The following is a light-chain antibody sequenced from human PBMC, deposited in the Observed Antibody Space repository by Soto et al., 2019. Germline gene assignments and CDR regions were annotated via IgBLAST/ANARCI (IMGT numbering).Light chain of an antibody. Sequence: EIVFTQSPCTLSLSPGERATLSCRASQRVSSSFLAWYQQKPGQAPRLLIFGGSSRATGIPDRFSGSGSGADFTLTISRLEPDDFAVYYCQQRSNWQITFGQGTRLQIK. J-gene: IGKJ5*01. CDR2: GGS. V-gene: IGKV3D-20*02. CDR3: QQRSNWQIT. CDR1: QRVSSSF.